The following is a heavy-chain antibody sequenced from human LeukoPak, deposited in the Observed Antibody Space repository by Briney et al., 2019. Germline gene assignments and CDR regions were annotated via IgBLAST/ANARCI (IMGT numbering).Heavy chain of an antibody. J-gene: IGHJ6*03. CDR2: LGTASDT. D-gene: IGHD1-1*01. CDR3: ARGPPRGKYYYMDV. CDR1: GFTFSSFD. Sequence: GGSLRLFCAASGFTFSSFDMHWVRQPTGQGLEWVSNLGTASDTYYPGSVEGRFTLSRDNAKNSLYLQMNSLTAGDTAVYYCARGPPRGKYYYMDVWGKGTTVTVSS. V-gene: IGHV3-13*01.